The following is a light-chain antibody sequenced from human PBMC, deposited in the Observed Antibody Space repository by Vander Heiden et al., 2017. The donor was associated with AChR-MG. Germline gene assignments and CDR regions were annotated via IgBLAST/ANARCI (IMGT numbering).Light chain of an antibody. V-gene: IGKV1-39*01. CDR3: QQSYSTPPFT. Sequence: DIQMTQSPSSLSASVGDRVTITCRASQSISSYLNWYQQKPGKAPKLLMYAASSLQSGVPSRFSGSGSGTDFTLTISSLQPEDFATYYCQQSYSTPPFTFGHGTKVDIK. CDR2: AAS. CDR1: QSISSY. J-gene: IGKJ3*01.